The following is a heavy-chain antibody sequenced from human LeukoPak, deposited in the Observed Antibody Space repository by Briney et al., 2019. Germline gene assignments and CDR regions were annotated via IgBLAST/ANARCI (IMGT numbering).Heavy chain of an antibody. Sequence: GGSLRLSCAASGFTVSSNYMSWVRQAPGKGLEWVSVIYSGGSTYYADSVKGRFTISRDNAKNSLYLQMNSLRAEDTAVYYCARDITGTYFDYWGQGTLVTVSS. J-gene: IGHJ4*02. V-gene: IGHV3-53*01. CDR2: IYSGGST. D-gene: IGHD1-20*01. CDR3: ARDITGTYFDY. CDR1: GFTVSSNY.